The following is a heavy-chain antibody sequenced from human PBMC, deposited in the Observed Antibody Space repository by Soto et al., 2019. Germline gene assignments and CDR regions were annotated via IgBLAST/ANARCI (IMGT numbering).Heavy chain of an antibody. J-gene: IGHJ6*02. V-gene: IGHV4-30-4*01. Sequence: QVQLQESGPGLVKPSQTLSLTCTVSGGSISSGDYYWSWIRQPPGKGLEWIGYIYYSGSTYYNPSLKSRVTISVDTSKNQFSLKLSSVTAADTAVYYCARVPIDYGDYVRRAGMDVWGQGTTVTVSS. CDR1: GGSISSGDYY. D-gene: IGHD4-17*01. CDR3: ARVPIDYGDYVRRAGMDV. CDR2: IYYSGST.